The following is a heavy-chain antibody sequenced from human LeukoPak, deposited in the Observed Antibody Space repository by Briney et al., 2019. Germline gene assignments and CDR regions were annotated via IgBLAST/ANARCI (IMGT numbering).Heavy chain of an antibody. CDR1: GFTISTYW. CDR3: ARRRGSYCFDY. CDR2: IKQDGSEK. V-gene: IGHV3-7*01. Sequence: GGSLRLSCAASGFTISTYWMTWVRQAPGQGLEWVAEIKQDGSEKNYVDSVKGRFTISRDNAKNSLYLQMNSLRSKDMAVYYCARRRGSYCFDYWGQGTLVTVSS. J-gene: IGHJ4*02. D-gene: IGHD1-26*01.